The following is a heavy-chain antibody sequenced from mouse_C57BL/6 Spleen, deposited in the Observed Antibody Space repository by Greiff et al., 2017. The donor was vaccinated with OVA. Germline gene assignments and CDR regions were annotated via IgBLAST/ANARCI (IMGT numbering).Heavy chain of an antibody. J-gene: IGHJ3*01. D-gene: IGHD3-2*02. V-gene: IGHV5-6*01. CDR2: ISSGGSYT. CDR3: ARHGDSSGYVWFAY. CDR1: GFTFSSYG. Sequence: EVHLVESGGDLVKPGGSLKLSCAASGFTFSSYGMSWVRQTPDKRLEWVATISSGGSYTYYPDSVKGRFTISRDNAKNTLYLQMSSLKSEDTAMYYCARHGDSSGYVWFAYWGQGTLVTVSA.